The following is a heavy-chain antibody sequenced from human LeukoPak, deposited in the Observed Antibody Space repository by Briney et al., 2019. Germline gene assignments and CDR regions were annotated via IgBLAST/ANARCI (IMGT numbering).Heavy chain of an antibody. CDR3: ARSSHCSGGSCYFVDY. V-gene: IGHV1-8*03. J-gene: IGHJ4*02. Sequence: ASAKVSCKASGYTFTSYGINWVRQATGQGLEWMGWMNPNSGNTGYAQKFQGRVTITRNTSISTAYMELSSLRSEDTAVYYCARSSHCSGGSCYFVDYWGQGTLVTVSS. D-gene: IGHD2-15*01. CDR1: GYTFTSYG. CDR2: MNPNSGNT.